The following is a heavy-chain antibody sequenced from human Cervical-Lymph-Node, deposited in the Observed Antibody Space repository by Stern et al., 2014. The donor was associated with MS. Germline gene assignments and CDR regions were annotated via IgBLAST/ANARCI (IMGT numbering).Heavy chain of an antibody. CDR1: GGSMNSRPYY. D-gene: IGHD3/OR15-3a*01. J-gene: IGHJ4*02. Sequence: QVQLQESGPGLVKPSQTLSLTCTVSGGSMNSRPYYWNWLRQPAGKALEWIGRIYISGSTNYNPSLESRVTISIDTSKNQLSLKLRFGTAADTAVYYCAREGETSDFFPFDYWGQGAQVIVSS. CDR3: AREGETSDFFPFDY. CDR2: IYISGST. V-gene: IGHV4-61*02.